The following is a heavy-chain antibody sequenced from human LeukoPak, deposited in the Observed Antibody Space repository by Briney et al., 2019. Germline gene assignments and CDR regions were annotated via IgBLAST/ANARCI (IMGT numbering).Heavy chain of an antibody. Sequence: SGGSLRLSCAASGFTFSSYWMCSVRQAPGKGLEWVANIKQDGSEKYYVDSVKGRFTISRDNAKNSLYLQMNSLRAEDTAVYYCASRYYGDYVDYWGQGTLVTVSS. D-gene: IGHD4-17*01. V-gene: IGHV3-7*01. J-gene: IGHJ4*02. CDR1: GFTFSSYW. CDR3: ASRYYGDYVDY. CDR2: IKQDGSEK.